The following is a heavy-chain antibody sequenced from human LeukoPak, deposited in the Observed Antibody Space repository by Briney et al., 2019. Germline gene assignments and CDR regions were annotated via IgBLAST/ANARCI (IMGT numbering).Heavy chain of an antibody. CDR2: IYYSGST. CDR1: GGSISSYY. Sequence: PSETLSLTCTVSGGSISSYYWSWIRQPPGKGLEWIGYIYYSGSTNYNPSLKSRVTISVDTSKNQFSLKLSSVTAADTAVYYCARLGIGLSDFWSGSGFPRYFDYWGQGTLVTVSS. V-gene: IGHV4-59*08. D-gene: IGHD3-3*01. CDR3: ARLGIGLSDFWSGSGFPRYFDY. J-gene: IGHJ4*02.